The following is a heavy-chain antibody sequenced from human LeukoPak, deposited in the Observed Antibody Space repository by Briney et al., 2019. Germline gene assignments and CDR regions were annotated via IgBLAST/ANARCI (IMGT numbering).Heavy chain of an antibody. V-gene: IGHV3-49*04. Sequence: PGGSLRLSCTASGFTFGDYAMSWVRQAPGKGLEWVGFIRSKAYGGTTEYAASVKGRFTISRDDSKSIAYLQMNGLKTEDTAVYYCTREGAMALHWGQGTLVTVSS. D-gene: IGHD5-18*01. J-gene: IGHJ4*02. CDR2: IRSKAYGGTT. CDR3: TREGAMALH. CDR1: GFTFGDYA.